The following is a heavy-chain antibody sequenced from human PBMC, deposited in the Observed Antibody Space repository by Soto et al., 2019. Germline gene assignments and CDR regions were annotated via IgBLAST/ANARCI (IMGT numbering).Heavy chain of an antibody. CDR3: ARDKRVY. CDR1: GFTFSSYL. Sequence: GGSLRLSCAASGFTFSSYLMSWVRQAPGKGLEWVANIKQDGSEKYYVDSVKGRFTISRDNAKNSLYLQMNSLRAEDTAVYYCARDKRVYWGQGTLVTVSS. V-gene: IGHV3-7*01. J-gene: IGHJ4*02. CDR2: IKQDGSEK.